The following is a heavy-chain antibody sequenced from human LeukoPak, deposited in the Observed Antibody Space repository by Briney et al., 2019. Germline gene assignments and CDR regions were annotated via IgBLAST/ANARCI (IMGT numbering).Heavy chain of an antibody. J-gene: IGHJ4*02. Sequence: GGSLRLSCAASGFTFSSYGMHWVRQAPGKGLEWVAFIRYDGSNKYYADSVKGRFTISRDNSKNTLYLQMNSLRAEDTAVYYCAKTVVGAIYYFDYWGQGTLVTVSS. V-gene: IGHV3-30*02. CDR2: IRYDGSNK. CDR1: GFTFSSYG. CDR3: AKTVVGAIYYFDY. D-gene: IGHD1-26*01.